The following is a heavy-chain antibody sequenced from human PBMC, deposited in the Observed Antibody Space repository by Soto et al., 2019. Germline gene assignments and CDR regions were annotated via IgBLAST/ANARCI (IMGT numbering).Heavy chain of an antibody. V-gene: IGHV4-39*01. J-gene: IGHJ3*02. CDR1: GGSISSSSYY. CDR3: ERRIAEATGAFDI. CDR2: IYYSGST. Sequence: SETLSLTCTVSGGSISSSSYYWGWIRQPPGKGLEWIGSIYYSGSTYYNPSLKSRVTISVDTSKNQFSLKLSSVTAADTAVYYCERRIAEATGAFDIWGQGTMVTVSS. D-gene: IGHD6-13*01.